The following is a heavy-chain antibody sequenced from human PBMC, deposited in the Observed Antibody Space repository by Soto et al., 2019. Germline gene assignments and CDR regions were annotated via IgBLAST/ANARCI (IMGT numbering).Heavy chain of an antibody. CDR3: AKDVGEGSYYYYMDV. J-gene: IGHJ6*03. CDR2: ISWNSGSI. Sequence: PGGSLRLSCAASGFTFDDYSMHWVRQAPGKGLEWVSGISWNSGSIGYADSVKGRFTISRDNAKNSLYLQMNSLRAEDTALYYCAKDVGEGSYYYYMDVWGKGTTVTVSS. D-gene: IGHD3-10*01. V-gene: IGHV3-9*01. CDR1: GFTFDDYS.